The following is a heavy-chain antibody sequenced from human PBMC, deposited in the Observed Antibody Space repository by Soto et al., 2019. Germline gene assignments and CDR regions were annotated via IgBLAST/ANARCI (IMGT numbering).Heavy chain of an antibody. J-gene: IGHJ3*02. CDR1: GFTFSSYW. Sequence: EVQLVESGGGLVQPGGSLRLSCAASGFTFSSYWMSWVRQAPGKGLEWVANIKQDGSEKYYVDSVKGRFTISRDKAKNSLYLQMNSLRAEDTAVYYCARIRSVSSGYCSGGSCFGDAFDIWGQGTMVTVSS. CDR3: ARIRSVSSGYCSGGSCFGDAFDI. CDR2: IKQDGSEK. V-gene: IGHV3-7*01. D-gene: IGHD2-15*01.